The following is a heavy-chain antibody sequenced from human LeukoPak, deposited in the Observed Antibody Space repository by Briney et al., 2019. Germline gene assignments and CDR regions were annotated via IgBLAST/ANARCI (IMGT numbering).Heavy chain of an antibody. CDR3: ARGITVVLITTVDNSVLNY. D-gene: IGHD3-22*01. Sequence: SETLSLTCAVYGGSFSGYYWSWIRQPPGKGLEWIGEINHSGSTNYNPSLKSRVTISVDTSKNQFSLKLSSVTAADTAVYYCARGITVVLITTVDNSVLNYWGQGTLVTVSS. J-gene: IGHJ4*02. CDR2: INHSGST. CDR1: GGSFSGYY. V-gene: IGHV4-34*01.